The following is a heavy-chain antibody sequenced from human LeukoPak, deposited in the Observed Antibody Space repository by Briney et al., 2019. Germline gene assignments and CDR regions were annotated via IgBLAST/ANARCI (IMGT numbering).Heavy chain of an antibody. CDR3: ARGPKRALISN. CDR2: IYSGGDI. Sequence: GGSLRLSCAASGFTFDNYEMNWVRQAPGKGLEWVSTIYSGGDIYYADSVNGRFTISRDNSKNTVCLQMNSLRAEDTALYYCARGPKRALISNWGQGTLVTVFS. D-gene: IGHD2-8*01. V-gene: IGHV3-66*02. CDR1: GFTFDNYE. J-gene: IGHJ4*02.